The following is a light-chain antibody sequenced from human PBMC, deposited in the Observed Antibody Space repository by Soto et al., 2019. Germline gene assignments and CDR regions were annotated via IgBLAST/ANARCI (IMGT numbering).Light chain of an antibody. Sequence: DIVMTQSPDSLAVSLGERATINCKSSQSVLYSPNNKNYLAWYQQKPGQPPKLLVYWASTRESGVPDRFSGSGSGTDFTLTISSLQAEDAAVYYCHKYHSAPQTFAQGTKGEIK. J-gene: IGKJ1*01. V-gene: IGKV4-1*01. CDR3: HKYHSAPQT. CDR1: QSVLYSPNNKNY. CDR2: WAS.